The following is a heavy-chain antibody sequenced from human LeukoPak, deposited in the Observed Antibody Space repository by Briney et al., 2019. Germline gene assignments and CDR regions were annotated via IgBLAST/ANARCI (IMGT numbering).Heavy chain of an antibody. D-gene: IGHD2-2*02. CDR1: GGSISSYY. CDR3: ARHGIVVVPAAIPEPNYDSSGSNWFDP. CDR2: IYYSGST. V-gene: IGHV4-59*08. J-gene: IGHJ5*02. Sequence: SETLSLTCTVSGGSISSYYWSWIRQPPGKGLEWIGYIYYSGSTNYNPSLKSRVTISVDTSKNQFSLKLSSVTAADTAVYYCARHGIVVVPAAIPEPNYDSSGSNWFDPWGQGTLVTVSS.